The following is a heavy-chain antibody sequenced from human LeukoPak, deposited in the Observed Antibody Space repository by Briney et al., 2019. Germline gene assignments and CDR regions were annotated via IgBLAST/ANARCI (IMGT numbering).Heavy chain of an antibody. CDR3: AKGSGDYYYMDV. D-gene: IGHD3-10*01. CDR2: ISWNSGSI. Sequence: PGRSLRLSCAASGFTFDDYAMHWARQAPGKGLGWVSGISWNSGSIGYADSVKGRFTISRDNAKNSLYLEMNSLRAEDTALYYCAKGSGDYYYMDVWGKGTTVTVSS. CDR1: GFTFDDYA. J-gene: IGHJ6*03. V-gene: IGHV3-9*01.